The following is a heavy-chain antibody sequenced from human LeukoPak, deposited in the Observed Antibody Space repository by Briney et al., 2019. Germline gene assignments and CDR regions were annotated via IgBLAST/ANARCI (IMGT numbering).Heavy chain of an antibody. D-gene: IGHD5-12*01. CDR1: GFTFSRYW. V-gene: IGHV3-7*01. CDR3: AREMGLNIVAAFGY. J-gene: IGHJ4*02. CDR2: IKEDGSVK. Sequence: PGGSLRLSCAASGFTFSRYWMSWVRQAPGKGLEWVANIKEDGSVKYYVESVKGRFTISRDNAKNSLYLQMNSLRAEDTAVYYCAREMGLNIVAAFGYWGQGTLVTVSS.